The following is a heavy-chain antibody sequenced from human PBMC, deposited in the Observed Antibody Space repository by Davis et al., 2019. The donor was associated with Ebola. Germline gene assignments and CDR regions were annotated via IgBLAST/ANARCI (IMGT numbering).Heavy chain of an antibody. D-gene: IGHD1-26*01. CDR2: IIPILGIA. V-gene: IGHV1-69*04. CDR1: GFTFTSSA. Sequence: SVKVSCKASGFTFTSSAVQWVRQAPGQGLEWMGRIIPILGIANYAQKFQGRVTITADKSTSTAYMELSSLHQGPIGLPPGALLQEHLWG. CDR3: ALLQEHL. J-gene: IGHJ6*01.